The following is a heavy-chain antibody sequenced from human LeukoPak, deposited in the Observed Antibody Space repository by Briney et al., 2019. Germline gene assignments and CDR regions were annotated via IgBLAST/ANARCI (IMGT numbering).Heavy chain of an antibody. CDR3: ARGAYDYVWGSYRPFDY. CDR1: GFTFSDYY. CDR2: ISSSGSTI. J-gene: IGHJ4*02. V-gene: IGHV3-11*04. Sequence: GRSLRLSCAASGFTFSDYYMSWIRQAPGKGLEWVSYISSSGSTIYYADSVKGRFTISRDNAKNSLYLQMNSLRAEDTAVYYCARGAYDYVWGSYRPFDYWGQGTLVTVSS. D-gene: IGHD3-16*02.